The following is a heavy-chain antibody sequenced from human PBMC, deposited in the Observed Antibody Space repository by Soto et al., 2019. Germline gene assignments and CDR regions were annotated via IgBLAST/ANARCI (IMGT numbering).Heavy chain of an antibody. Sequence: QVQLQQSGPGLVKPSQTLSLTCAITGDSVSSNSAGWSWVRQSPSRGLEWLGRTYYRSKWYYEYVVSVRGGITSNPDTSKNQCSLQLNSVTPEDTGVYFCARGEQYSGRIFDYWGQGTLVTVSS. D-gene: IGHD1-26*01. CDR1: GDSVSSNSAG. J-gene: IGHJ4*02. CDR3: ARGEQYSGRIFDY. CDR2: TYYRSKWYY. V-gene: IGHV6-1*01.